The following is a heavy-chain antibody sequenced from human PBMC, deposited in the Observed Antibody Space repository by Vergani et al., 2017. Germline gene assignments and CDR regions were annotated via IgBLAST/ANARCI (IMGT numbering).Heavy chain of an antibody. Sequence: EVRLLESGGGLVQPGGSLRLSCAASGFTFNIYAMSWVRQAPGKGLEGVSTITYNGGRTYYADSVTGRFTISRDNSKNTLLRQLKTLRAEDPGVYYCAKDYNRMGALHYWGQGTLVAVSS. D-gene: IGHD2/OR15-2a*01. CDR3: AKDYNRMGALHY. J-gene: IGHJ4*02. CDR1: GFTFNIYA. V-gene: IGHV3-23*01. CDR2: ITYNGGRT.